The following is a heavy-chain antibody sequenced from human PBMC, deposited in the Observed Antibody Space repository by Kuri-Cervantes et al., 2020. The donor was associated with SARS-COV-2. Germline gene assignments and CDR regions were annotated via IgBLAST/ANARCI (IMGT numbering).Heavy chain of an antibody. J-gene: IGHJ3*02. CDR1: GFPLSTSGMR. CDR3: ARAVDTAMVTADAFGI. Sequence: SGPTLVKPTQTLTLTCTFSGFPLSTSGMRVSWIRQPPGKALEWLARIDWDDDKYCSTSLKTRLTISKATSKNQVVLTMTNMDPVDTATYYCARAVDTAMVTADAFGIWGQGTMVTVSS. CDR2: IDWDDDK. V-gene: IGHV2-70*12. D-gene: IGHD5-18*01.